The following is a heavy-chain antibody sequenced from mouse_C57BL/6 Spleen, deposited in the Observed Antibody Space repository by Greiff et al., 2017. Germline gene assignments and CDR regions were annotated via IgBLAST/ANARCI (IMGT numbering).Heavy chain of an antibody. Sequence: VQLQQSGAELVKPGASVKLSCKASGYTFTSYYMHWVKQRTEQGLEWIGRIDPEDGETKYAPKFQGKATITADTSSNTAYLQLSSLTSEDTAVYYCASYYYGSSYFDYWGQGTTLTVSS. J-gene: IGHJ2*01. CDR3: ASYYYGSSYFDY. CDR2: IDPEDGET. D-gene: IGHD1-1*01. CDR1: GYTFTSYY. V-gene: IGHV14-2*01.